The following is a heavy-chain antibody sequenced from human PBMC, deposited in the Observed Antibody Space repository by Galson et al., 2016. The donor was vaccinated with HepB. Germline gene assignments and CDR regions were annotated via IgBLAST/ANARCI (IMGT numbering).Heavy chain of an antibody. J-gene: IGHJ6*04. CDR1: GFSFSNYD. CDR2: IYTAGDT. CDR3: VRGSYSSDWYRTSAYDFGMDV. V-gene: IGHV3-13*01. D-gene: IGHD6-19*01. Sequence: SLRLSCAASGFSFSNYDMYWVRQAPGKGLEWVSSIYTAGDTYYQDSVEGRFTVSRENAKNSLYLHMNSLRARDTAVYYCVRGSYSSDWYRTSAYDFGMDVWGKGTPVTFSS.